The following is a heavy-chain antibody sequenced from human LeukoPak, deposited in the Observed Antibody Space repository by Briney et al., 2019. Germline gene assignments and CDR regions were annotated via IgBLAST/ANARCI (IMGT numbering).Heavy chain of an antibody. CDR1: GGSIRSYY. Sequence: SETLSLTCTVSGGSIRSYYWSWIRQPPGKTLEWIGYTYSTGSTNYNPSLKSRVTFSVDKSKNQFSLKLSSVTAADTAVYYCARGTEEFGELLKVWGQGTLVTVSS. J-gene: IGHJ4*02. V-gene: IGHV4-59*01. CDR3: ARGTEEFGELLKV. D-gene: IGHD3-10*01. CDR2: TYSTGST.